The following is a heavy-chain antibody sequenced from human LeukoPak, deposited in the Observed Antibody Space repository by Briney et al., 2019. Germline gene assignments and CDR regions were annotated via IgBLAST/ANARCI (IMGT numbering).Heavy chain of an antibody. CDR1: GFTFSSYA. CDR2: ISGSGGST. V-gene: IGHV3-23*01. J-gene: IGHJ4*02. CDR3: AKPMTTVTTRPTYGGEFDY. D-gene: IGHD4-17*01. Sequence: GGSLRHSCAASGFTFSSYAMSWVRQAPGKGLEWVSAISGSGGSTYYADSVKGRFTISRDNSKNTLYLQMNSLRAEDSAVYYCAKPMTTVTTRPTYGGEFDYWGQGTLVTVSS.